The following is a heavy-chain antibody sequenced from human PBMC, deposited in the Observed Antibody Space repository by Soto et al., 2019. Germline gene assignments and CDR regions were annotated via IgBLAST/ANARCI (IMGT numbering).Heavy chain of an antibody. CDR2: ISGSGCST. J-gene: IGHJ6*02. D-gene: IGHD6-19*01. Sequence: EVQLLESGGGLVQPGGSLRLSCAASGFTFSSYAMSWVRQAPGKGLEWVSAISGSGCSTYYADSVKGRFTISRDNCKNTLHLQTNSRRAEDTAVYYCAKDIHRSGRYRYYYYGMDVWGQRTTVTDSS. CDR3: AKDIHRSGRYRYYYYGMDV. CDR1: GFTFSSYA. V-gene: IGHV3-23*01.